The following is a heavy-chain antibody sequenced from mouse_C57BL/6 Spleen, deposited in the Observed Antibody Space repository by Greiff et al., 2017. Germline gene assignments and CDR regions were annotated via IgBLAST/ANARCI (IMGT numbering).Heavy chain of an antibody. Sequence: QVQLKESGAELARPGASVKLSCTASGYTFTSYGISWVKQRTGQGLEWIGEIYPRSGNTYYNEKFKGKATLTADKSSSTAYMELRSLTSEDSAVYFGARNYDYGKNAMDYWGQGTSGTVSS. V-gene: IGHV1-81*01. D-gene: IGHD2-4*01. CDR1: GYTFTSYG. CDR3: ARNYDYGKNAMDY. CDR2: IYPRSGNT. J-gene: IGHJ4*01.